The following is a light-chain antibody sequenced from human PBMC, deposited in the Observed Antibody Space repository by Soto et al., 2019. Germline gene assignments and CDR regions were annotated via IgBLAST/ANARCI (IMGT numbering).Light chain of an antibody. CDR3: QQYGRSGP. V-gene: IGKV3-20*01. CDR2: GAS. Sequence: EIVLTQSPGTLSLSPGERATLSCRASQSVSNNYLAWYQQKPGQAPRLLIYGASNRATGIPDRFSGSGSGTDFTLTLSRLEAEDFAVYYCQQYGRSGPFGQGNKVEIK. CDR1: QSVSNNY. J-gene: IGKJ1*01.